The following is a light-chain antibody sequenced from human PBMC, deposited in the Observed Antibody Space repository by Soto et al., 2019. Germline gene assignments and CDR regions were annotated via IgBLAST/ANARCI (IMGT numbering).Light chain of an antibody. V-gene: IGLV1-40*01. Sequence: QSVLTQPPSVSGAPGQTVVISCSGTSSNIGAPYDVNWYRQLPGTAPKLLIYVNHNRPSGVPERFSGSKSGTSAPLAITGLQAEDEADYYCQSYDRRLSGYVFGTGTKLTVL. CDR3: QSYDRRLSGYV. CDR1: SSNIGAPYD. J-gene: IGLJ1*01. CDR2: VNH.